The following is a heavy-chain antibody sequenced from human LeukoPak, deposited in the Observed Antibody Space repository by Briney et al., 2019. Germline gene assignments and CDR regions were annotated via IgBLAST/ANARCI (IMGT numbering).Heavy chain of an antibody. J-gene: IGHJ4*02. CDR2: ISSSSSLT. CDR1: GFIFSDYY. D-gene: IGHD6-19*01. V-gene: IGHV3-11*06. Sequence: WGSLRLSCAASGFIFSDYYMSWIRQAPGKGLECVSHISSSSSLTDYTDSVKGRYTISRDNAKSSLYLQMNSLRAEDTAVYYCARAVGSSGRVYYFAYWGQGTLVPVSS. CDR3: ARAVGSSGRVYYFAY.